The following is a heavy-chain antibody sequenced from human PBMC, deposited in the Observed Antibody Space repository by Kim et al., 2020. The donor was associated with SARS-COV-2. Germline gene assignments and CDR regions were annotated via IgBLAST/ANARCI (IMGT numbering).Heavy chain of an antibody. V-gene: IGHV3-33*01. CDR2: IWTDGSNT. Sequence: GGSLRLSCAASGFTFSSYGMHWVRQVPGKGLECVAVIWTDGSNTYYADSVKGRFTISRDNSKNTLYLQMNSLRAEDTAVYYCARELAPNYSSGWYYFDDWGQGTLVTVSS. J-gene: IGHJ4*01. CDR3: ARELAPNYSSGWYYFDD. CDR1: GFTFSSYG. D-gene: IGHD6-19*01.